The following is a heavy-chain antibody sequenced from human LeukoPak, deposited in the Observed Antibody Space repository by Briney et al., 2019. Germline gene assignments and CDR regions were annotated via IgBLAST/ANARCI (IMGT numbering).Heavy chain of an antibody. CDR2: VYYSGST. J-gene: IGHJ5*02. CDR3: ARTSSGPNYDILTGYLSPNWLDP. D-gene: IGHD3-9*01. CDR1: IISINSYF. Sequence: SETLSLTCAVSIISINSYFWSWIRQPPGKGLEWIGYVYYSGSTYYNPSLKSRVTISVDTSKNQFSLNLNSVTAADTAVYYCARTSSGPNYDILTGYLSPNWLDPWGQGILVTVSS. V-gene: IGHV4-59*01.